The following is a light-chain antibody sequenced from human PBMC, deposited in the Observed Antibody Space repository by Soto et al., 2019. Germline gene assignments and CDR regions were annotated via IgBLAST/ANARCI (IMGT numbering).Light chain of an antibody. CDR3: SSYTSSRTYV. Sequence: SVLTQPPSVSGSPGQSFTISCTGTGSDVGTYNRVSWYQQPPGTAPKLMIYDVSDRPSGVPDRFSGSKSGNTASLTISGLQAEDEADYYCSSYTSSRTYVFGTGTKGTVL. CDR1: GSDVGTYNR. CDR2: DVS. J-gene: IGLJ1*01. V-gene: IGLV2-18*02.